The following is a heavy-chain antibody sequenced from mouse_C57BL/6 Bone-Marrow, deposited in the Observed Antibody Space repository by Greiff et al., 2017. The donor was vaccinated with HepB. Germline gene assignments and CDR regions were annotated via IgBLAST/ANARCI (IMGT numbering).Heavy chain of an antibody. CDR1: GYAFSSYW. D-gene: IGHD1-1*01. J-gene: IGHJ4*01. V-gene: IGHV1-80*01. CDR2: IYPGDGDT. CDR3: ARDGSSEGYAMDY. Sequence: QVQLQQSGAELVKPGASVKISCKASGYAFSSYWMNWVKQRPGKGLEWIGQIYPGDGDTNYNGKFKGKATLTADKSSSTAYMQLSSLTSEDSAVYFCARDGSSEGYAMDYWGQGTSVTVSS.